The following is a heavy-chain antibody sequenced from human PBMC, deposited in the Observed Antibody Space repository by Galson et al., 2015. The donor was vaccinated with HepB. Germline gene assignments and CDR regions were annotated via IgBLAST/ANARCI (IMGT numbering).Heavy chain of an antibody. V-gene: IGHV3-48*02. CDR3: TRASYGDS. CDR2: ISSSSGAI. Sequence: SLRLSCAASGFTFSSYSMNWVRQASGKGLEWVSYISSSSGAIYYADSVKGRFAVSRDNAKNSLYLQMNSLRDEDTAVYYCTRASYGDSWGQGTLVTVSS. D-gene: IGHD1-26*01. J-gene: IGHJ4*02. CDR1: GFTFSSYS.